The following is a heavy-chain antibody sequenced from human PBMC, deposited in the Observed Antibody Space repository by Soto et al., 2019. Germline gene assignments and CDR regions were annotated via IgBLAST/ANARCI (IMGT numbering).Heavy chain of an antibody. D-gene: IGHD2-15*01. J-gene: IGHJ4*02. Sequence: GGSMRLSCAASGFTFSSYWMHWVRQAPGKGLVWVSRINSDGSSTSYADSVKGRFTISRDNAKNTLYLQMNSLRAEDTAVYYCAILKVVVAATGWGQGTLVTVSS. CDR2: INSDGSST. V-gene: IGHV3-74*01. CDR3: AILKVVVAATG. CDR1: GFTFSSYW.